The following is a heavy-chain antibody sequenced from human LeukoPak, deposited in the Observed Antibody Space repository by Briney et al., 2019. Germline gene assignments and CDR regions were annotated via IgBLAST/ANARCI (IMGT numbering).Heavy chain of an antibody. CDR1: GGSISSSNW. J-gene: IGHJ3*02. CDR2: IYHSGST. D-gene: IGHD2-15*01. V-gene: IGHV4-4*02. CDR3: ARVLMVVAAPAFDI. Sequence: SETLSLTCAVSGGSISSSNWWSWVRQPPGKGLEWIGEIYHSGSTNYNPSLKSRVTISVDKSKNQFSLKLSSVTAADTAVYYCARVLMVVAAPAFDIWGQGTMVTVSS.